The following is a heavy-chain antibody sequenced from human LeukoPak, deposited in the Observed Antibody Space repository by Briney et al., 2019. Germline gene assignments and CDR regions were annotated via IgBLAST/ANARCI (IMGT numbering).Heavy chain of an antibody. Sequence: GRSLRLSCAASGFTFSSYGMHWVRQAPGKGLEWVAVISYDGSNKYYADSVKGRFTISRDNSKNTLYLQMNSLRAEDTAVYYCAKDKDIVVVPAAIEGLDYWGQGTLVTVSS. CDR1: GFTFSSYG. CDR2: ISYDGSNK. J-gene: IGHJ4*02. CDR3: AKDKDIVVVPAAIEGLDY. V-gene: IGHV3-30*18. D-gene: IGHD2-2*01.